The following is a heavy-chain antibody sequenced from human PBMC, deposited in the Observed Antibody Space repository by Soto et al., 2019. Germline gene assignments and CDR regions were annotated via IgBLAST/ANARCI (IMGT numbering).Heavy chain of an antibody. V-gene: IGHV3-72*01. CDR2: TASKDESYTT. CDR1: GFTFSDHY. CDR3: GRGYCTSPSCYRAHYGVDV. D-gene: IGHD2-2*01. J-gene: IGHJ6*02. Sequence: EVQLVESGGGLVQPGGSLRLSCAASGFTFSDHYMDWVRQAPGKGLEWVGRTASKDESYTTGYAASVKGRFTVSRDDSKSTLFLQMNSVRTEDTAVYYCGRGYCTSPSCYRAHYGVDVWGQGTTVTVSS.